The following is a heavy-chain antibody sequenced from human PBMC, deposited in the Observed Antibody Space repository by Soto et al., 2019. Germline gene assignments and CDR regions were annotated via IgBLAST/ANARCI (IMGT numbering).Heavy chain of an antibody. CDR1: GGSISSSSYY. CDR3: ERSTPHYYDSSGYPYYFDY. CDR2: IYYSGST. Sequence: SETLSLTCTVSGGSISSSSYYWGWIRQPPGKGLEWIGSIYYSGSTYYNPSLKSRVTISVDTSKNQFSLKLSSVTAADTAVYYCERSTPHYYDSSGYPYYFDYCGQGTMVTVSS. J-gene: IGHJ4*02. V-gene: IGHV4-39*01. D-gene: IGHD3-22*01.